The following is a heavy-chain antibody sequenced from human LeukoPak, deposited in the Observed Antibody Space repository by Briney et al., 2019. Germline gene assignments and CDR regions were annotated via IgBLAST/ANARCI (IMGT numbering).Heavy chain of an antibody. CDR2: ISWNSGSI. J-gene: IGHJ4*02. Sequence: PGRSLRLSCAASGFTFDDYAMHWVRQAPGKGLEWVSGISWNSGSIGYADSVKGRFTISRDNAKNSLYLQMNSLRAEDTALYYCAKDMGRRIVGATIIDYWGQGTLVAVSS. CDR3: AKDMGRRIVGATIIDY. D-gene: IGHD1-26*01. CDR1: GFTFDDYA. V-gene: IGHV3-9*01.